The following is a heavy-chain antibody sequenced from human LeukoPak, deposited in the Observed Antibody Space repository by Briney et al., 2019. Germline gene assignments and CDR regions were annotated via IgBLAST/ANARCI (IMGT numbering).Heavy chain of an antibody. Sequence: ASVKVSCKASGGTFSSYAISWVRQAPGQGLEWKGGIIPIFGTANYAQKFQGRVTITTDESTSTAYMELSSLRSEDTAVYYCATSRDGYNLFDYWGQGTLVTVSS. J-gene: IGHJ4*02. V-gene: IGHV1-69*05. CDR1: GGTFSSYA. CDR2: IIPIFGTA. CDR3: ATSRDGYNLFDY. D-gene: IGHD5-24*01.